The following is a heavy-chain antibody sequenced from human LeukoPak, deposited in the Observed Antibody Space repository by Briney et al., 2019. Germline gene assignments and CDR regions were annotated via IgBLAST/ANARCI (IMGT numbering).Heavy chain of an antibody. CDR1: GGSISSRNYY. Sequence: SETLSLTCTVSGGSISSRNYYWDWIRQPPGKGLEWIGSIYYSGSTYYNPSLKSRVTISVDTSKNQFSLKLSSVTAADTAVYYCARRTAAGRGDWGQGTLVAVSS. D-gene: IGHD6-13*01. V-gene: IGHV4-39*01. CDR3: ARRTAAGRGD. CDR2: IYYSGST. J-gene: IGHJ4*02.